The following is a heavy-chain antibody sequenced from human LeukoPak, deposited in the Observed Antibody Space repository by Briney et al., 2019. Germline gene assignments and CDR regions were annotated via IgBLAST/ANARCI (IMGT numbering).Heavy chain of an antibody. V-gene: IGHV3-23*01. CDR1: GFTFNIYA. Sequence: GGSLRLSCAASGFTFNIYAMSGVRQAPGKGVEWVAGISGSGGSTGYADSVEGRFTISRDNSKNTLYLHMNSLRAEDTAVYYCAKDRRIAAAYLFDYWGQGTLVSVSS. CDR2: ISGSGGST. CDR3: AKDRRIAAAYLFDY. J-gene: IGHJ4*02. D-gene: IGHD6-13*01.